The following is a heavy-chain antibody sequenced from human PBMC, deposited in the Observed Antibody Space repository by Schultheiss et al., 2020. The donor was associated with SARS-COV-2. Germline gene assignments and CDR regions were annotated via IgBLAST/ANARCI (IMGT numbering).Heavy chain of an antibody. CDR3: VRPIGGWFDFDY. CDR2: IKKDGSDK. V-gene: IGHV3-7*01. J-gene: IGHJ4*02. CDR1: GFTFTWYW. Sequence: GGSLRLSCAASGFTFTWYWMSWVRQAPGKGLEWVATIKKDGSDKYYVDSVKGRFTISRDNAKNSLYLQMNSLRAEDTAVYYCVRPIGGWFDFDYWGQGTLVTVSS. D-gene: IGHD6-19*01.